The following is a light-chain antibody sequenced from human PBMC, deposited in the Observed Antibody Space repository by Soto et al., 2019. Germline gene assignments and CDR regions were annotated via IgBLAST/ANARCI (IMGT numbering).Light chain of an antibody. CDR1: QSVSSY. V-gene: IGKV3-11*01. J-gene: IGKJ5*01. CDR2: DAS. Sequence: EIVLTQSPATLSMSPGERATLSCRASQSVSSYLAWYQQKPGQAPRLLIYDASNRATGIPARFSGGGSGTDFTLTISSLEPEDFAVYYCQQRSNLPPTFGQGTRLEI. CDR3: QQRSNLPPT.